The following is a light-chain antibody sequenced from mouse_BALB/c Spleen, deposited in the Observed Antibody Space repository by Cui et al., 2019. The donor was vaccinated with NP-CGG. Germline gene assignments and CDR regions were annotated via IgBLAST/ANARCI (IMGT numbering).Light chain of an antibody. CDR3: ALWYSNHWV. V-gene: IGLV1*01. CDR2: GTN. CDR1: TGAVTTSNN. J-gene: IGLJ1*01. Sequence: QAVVTQESALTTSPGETVTLTCRSSTGAVTTSNNANWVQEKPEQVFTGLIGGTNNRAPGVHARCSGSRIGDKAALTITGAQTEDEAIYFCALWYSNHWVFGGGTKLTVL.